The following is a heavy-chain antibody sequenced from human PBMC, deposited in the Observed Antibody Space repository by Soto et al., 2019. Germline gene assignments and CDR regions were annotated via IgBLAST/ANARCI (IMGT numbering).Heavy chain of an antibody. CDR1: GGTFSSYA. Sequence: SCKASGGTFSSYAISWIRQSPTTGLEWIAYISYDGSSNDNPSLRSRLSISIDTSRNQVFLNMTSVTAADTAVYYCARHDTSGNASYDPFDVWGQGTAVTVSS. CDR3: ARHDTSGNASYDPFDV. J-gene: IGHJ6*02. D-gene: IGHD1-1*01. CDR2: ISYDGSS. V-gene: IGHV4-59*01.